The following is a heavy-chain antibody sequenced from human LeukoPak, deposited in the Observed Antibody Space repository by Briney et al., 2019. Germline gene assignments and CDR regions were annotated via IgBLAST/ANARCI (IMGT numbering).Heavy chain of an antibody. Sequence: GASVKVSCKASGYTFTTYSLAWVRQAPGQSLEWMGWISVNNGGTNYAQSFQGRVTLTRDTSTNTAYLELRSLRSDDTAIIYCATATQPRGYFLHWGQGTLVTVSS. J-gene: IGHJ1*01. CDR1: GYTFTTYS. V-gene: IGHV1-18*01. CDR2: ISVNNGGT. D-gene: IGHD2-2*01. CDR3: ATATQPRGYFLH.